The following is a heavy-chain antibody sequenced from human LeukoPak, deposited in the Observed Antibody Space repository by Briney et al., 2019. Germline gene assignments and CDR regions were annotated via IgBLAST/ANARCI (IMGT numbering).Heavy chain of an antibody. D-gene: IGHD3-22*01. CDR2: ISGSGGST. V-gene: IGHV3-23*01. J-gene: IGHJ4*02. CDR1: GFTFSSYG. CDR3: AKQGGYDSSGYIDY. Sequence: GGSLRLSCAACGFTFSSYGMRGVPEARGKGVECVSAISGSGGSTYYADSVKGRFTISRDNSKNTLYLKMNSLRAADTAVYYCAKQGGYDSSGYIDYWGQGTLVTVSS.